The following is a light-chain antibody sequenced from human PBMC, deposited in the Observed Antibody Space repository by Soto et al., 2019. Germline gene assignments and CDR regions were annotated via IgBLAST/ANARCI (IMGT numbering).Light chain of an antibody. CDR2: RIS. CDR3: QHYGSSPSN. CDR1: QSVTSSF. J-gene: IGKJ3*01. Sequence: EIVLTQSPGTLSLSPGERATLSCTASQSVTSSFVAWYQQNRGQAPRLLIYRISNRAAGVPDRFSGSGSGTDFTLTINRLEPEDFAVYYCQHYGSSPSNFGPGTKVEIK. V-gene: IGKV3-20*01.